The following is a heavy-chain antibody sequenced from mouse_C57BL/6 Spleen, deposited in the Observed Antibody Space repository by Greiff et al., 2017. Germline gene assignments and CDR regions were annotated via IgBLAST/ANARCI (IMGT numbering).Heavy chain of an antibody. V-gene: IGHV1-61*01. J-gene: IGHJ3*01. CDR1: GYTFTSYW. Sequence: QVQLQQPGAELVRPGSSVKLSCKASGYTFTSYWMDWVKPRPGQGLEWIGNIYPSDSETRYNQKFKDKATLTVDKSSSTAYMQLSSLTSEDSAVYYCARGAWFAYWGQGTLVTVSA. CDR2: IYPSDSET. CDR3: ARGAWFAY.